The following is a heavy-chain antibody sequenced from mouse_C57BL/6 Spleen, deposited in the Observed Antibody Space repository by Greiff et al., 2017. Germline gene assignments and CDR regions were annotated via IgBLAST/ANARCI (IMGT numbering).Heavy chain of an antibody. Sequence: QVQLQQPGAELVRPGSSVKLSCKASGYTFTSYWMHWVKQRPIQGLEWIGNIDPSDSETHYNQKFKDKATLTVDKSSSTAYMQLSSLTSEDSAVYYCAREGECDEWYYFDYWGQGTTLTVSS. V-gene: IGHV1-52*01. CDR3: AREGECDEWYYFDY. CDR2: IDPSDSET. J-gene: IGHJ2*01. D-gene: IGHD1-3*01. CDR1: GYTFTSYW.